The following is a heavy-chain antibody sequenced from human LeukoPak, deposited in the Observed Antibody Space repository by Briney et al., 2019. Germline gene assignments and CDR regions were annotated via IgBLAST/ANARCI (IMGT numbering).Heavy chain of an antibody. CDR3: ARFEVMTAIRPWNAFDI. Sequence: ASVNVSCKASEGTFSSYAISWVRQAPGQGLEWMGGIIPIFGTANYAQKFQGRVTITADESTSTAYMELSSLRSEDTAVYYCARFEVMTAIRPWNAFDIWGQGTMVTVSS. CDR2: IIPIFGTA. J-gene: IGHJ3*02. D-gene: IGHD2-21*02. V-gene: IGHV1-69*13. CDR1: EGTFSSYA.